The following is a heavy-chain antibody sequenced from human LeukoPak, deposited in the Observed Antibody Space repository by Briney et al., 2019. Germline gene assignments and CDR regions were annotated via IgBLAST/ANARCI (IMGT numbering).Heavy chain of an antibody. CDR1: GFTFSTYG. CDR2: ISYDGSNK. V-gene: IGHV3-30*03. J-gene: IGHJ5*02. D-gene: IGHD6-13*01. CDR3: ARDSRYTAGIWYSSSWSWFDP. Sequence: GRSLRLSCEASGFTFSTYGMHWVRQAPGKGLGWVAVISYDGSNKYSADSVKGRFTISRDNAKNSLYLQMNSLRAEDTAVYYCARDSRYTAGIWYSSSWSWFDPWGQGTLVTVSS.